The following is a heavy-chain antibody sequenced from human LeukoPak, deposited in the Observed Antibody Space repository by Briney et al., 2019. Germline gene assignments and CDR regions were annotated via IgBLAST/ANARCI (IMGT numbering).Heavy chain of an antibody. V-gene: IGHV4-59*11. CDR3: ASRPADTTWYGVFDY. D-gene: IGHD3-10*01. Sequence: SETLSLTCSVSGGSINSHYWSWIRQPPGKRLEWIGYIFNTGNTNHNPSLASRVTMSVDTSRAQFFLRLSPVTAADTAIYYCASRPADTTWYGVFDYWSQGTLVTVSS. CDR2: IFNTGNT. J-gene: IGHJ4*02. CDR1: GGSINSHY.